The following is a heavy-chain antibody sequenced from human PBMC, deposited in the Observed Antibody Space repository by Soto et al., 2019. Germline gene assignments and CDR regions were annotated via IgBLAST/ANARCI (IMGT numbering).Heavy chain of an antibody. CDR1: GGTFSSYA. D-gene: IGHD3-9*01. Sequence: QVQLLQSGAEVKKPGPSVKVSCKASGGTFSSYAISWVRQAPGQGLEWMGGIIPIFGTANYAQKFQGRVTITADESTRTAYMELSSLRSEDTAVYYCASGYFDWQIYYYGMDVWGQGTTVTVSS. CDR2: IIPIFGTA. J-gene: IGHJ6*02. V-gene: IGHV1-69*12. CDR3: ASGYFDWQIYYYGMDV.